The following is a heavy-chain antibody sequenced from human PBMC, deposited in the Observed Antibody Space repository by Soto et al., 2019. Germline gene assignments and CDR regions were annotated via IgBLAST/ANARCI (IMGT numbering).Heavy chain of an antibody. V-gene: IGHV4-59*01. CDR1: YGSISSYY. CDR3: ARVLFGRGNWFDP. D-gene: IGHD3-3*01. J-gene: IGHJ5*02. CDR2: IHYSGST. Sequence: SQTLSLTCTVSYGSISSYYWSLILQLPGKGLEWIGYIHYSGSTNHNPSLKSRVTISVDTSKNQISLKLRSVTAADTAVYYCARVLFGRGNWFDPWGQGTLVTVS.